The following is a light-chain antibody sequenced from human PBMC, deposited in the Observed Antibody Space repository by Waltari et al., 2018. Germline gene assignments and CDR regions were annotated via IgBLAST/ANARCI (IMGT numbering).Light chain of an antibody. CDR2: LTS. J-gene: IGKJ3*01. V-gene: IGKV4-1*01. CDR1: QSLLSPSNYMNY. CDR3: QQYLWSPIS. Sequence: DVVVTQSPVSLAVSLGERAPINCPPSQSLLSPSNYMNYFAWYQQRPGQPPRLLIYLTSTRESGVPDRFSGSGSETDFTLTITSLQPEDVAVYFCQQYLWSPISFGPGTRLEIK.